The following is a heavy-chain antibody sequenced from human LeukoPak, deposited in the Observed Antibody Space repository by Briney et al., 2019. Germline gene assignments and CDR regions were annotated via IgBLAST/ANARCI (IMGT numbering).Heavy chain of an antibody. D-gene: IGHD3-10*01. J-gene: IGHJ4*02. V-gene: IGHV3-30*03. CDR2: IPYDGSNK. Sequence: GGSLRLSRAASGFTFSSYGMHWVRQAPGKGLEWVAVIPYDGSNKYYADSVKGRFTISRDNAKNSPYLRMNSLRAEDTAVYYCARDTYGSGNYYNAPLDYWGQGTLVTVSS. CDR1: GFTFSSYG. CDR3: ARDTYGSGNYYNAPLDY.